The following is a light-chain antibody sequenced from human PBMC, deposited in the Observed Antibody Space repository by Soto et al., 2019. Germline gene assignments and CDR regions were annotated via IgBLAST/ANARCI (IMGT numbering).Light chain of an antibody. Sequence: QSALTQPPSASGPPGQRVTISCSESSSNIGSNYVYWYQQLPGTAPKLLIYSNNQRPSGVPDRFSGSKSGTSASLAISGLRSEDEADYYCAAWDDSLSGYVFGTGTKVTLL. J-gene: IGLJ1*01. CDR1: SSNIGSNY. V-gene: IGLV1-47*02. CDR3: AAWDDSLSGYV. CDR2: SNN.